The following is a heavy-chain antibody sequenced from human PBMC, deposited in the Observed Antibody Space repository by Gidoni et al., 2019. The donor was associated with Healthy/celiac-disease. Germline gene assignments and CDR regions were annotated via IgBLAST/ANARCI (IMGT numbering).Heavy chain of an antibody. Sequence: PSLKSRVTISVDTSKNQFSLKLSSVTAADTAVYYCARERKWFREVRWFDPWGQGTLVTVSS. CDR3: ARERKWFREVRWFDP. V-gene: IGHV4-34*01. J-gene: IGHJ5*02. D-gene: IGHD3-10*01.